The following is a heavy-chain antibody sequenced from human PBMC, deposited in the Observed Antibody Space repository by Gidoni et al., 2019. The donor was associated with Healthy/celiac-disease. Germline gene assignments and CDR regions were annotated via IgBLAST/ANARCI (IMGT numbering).Heavy chain of an antibody. J-gene: IGHJ5*02. CDR3: ARLGYCSGGSCYRVYP. CDR1: GGSTSSYY. D-gene: IGHD2-15*01. Sequence: QVQLQESGPGLVKPSETLSLTCTAPGGSTSSYYWSWIRQPPGKGLEWIRYIYYSGSTNYNPSLKSRGTISVDTSKNQFSLKLSSVTAADTAVYYCARLGYCSGGSCYRVYPWGQGTLVTVSS. CDR2: IYYSGST. V-gene: IGHV4-59*08.